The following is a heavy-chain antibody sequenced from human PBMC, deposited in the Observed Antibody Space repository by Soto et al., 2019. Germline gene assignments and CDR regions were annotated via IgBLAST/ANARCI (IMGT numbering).Heavy chain of an antibody. V-gene: IGHV3-11*01. CDR3: ARDEPSSTSCYALDP. CDR2: ISSSGSTI. CDR1: GFTFSDYY. D-gene: IGHD2-2*01. Sequence: PGGSLRLSCAASGFTFSDYYMSWIRQAPGKGLEWVSYISSSGSTIYYADSVKGRFTISRDNAKNSLYLQMNSLRAEDTAVYYCARDEPSSTSCYALDPWGQGTLVTVSS. J-gene: IGHJ5*02.